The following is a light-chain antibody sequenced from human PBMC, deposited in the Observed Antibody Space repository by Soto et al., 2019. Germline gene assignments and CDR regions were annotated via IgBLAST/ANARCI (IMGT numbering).Light chain of an antibody. CDR1: RSVGNNY. V-gene: IGKV3-20*01. CDR3: QQYAYSPLN. CDR2: DAS. J-gene: IGKJ4*01. Sequence: ESLLTQSPRTLSMSHGERATLSCRASRSVGNNYLAWYQQRPGQAPNLLIYDASSRATGIPDRISGSGSGTDFTLTITRLEPEDSAMYYCQQYAYSPLNFGGGAKVDIK.